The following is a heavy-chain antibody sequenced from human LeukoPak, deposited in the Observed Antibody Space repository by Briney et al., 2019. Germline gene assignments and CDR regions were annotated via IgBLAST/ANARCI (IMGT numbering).Heavy chain of an antibody. CDR2: IRPCGDNT. CDR3: ARVAGWHWFDP. J-gene: IGHJ5*02. V-gene: IGHV3-23*01. CDR1: GFTFSSYD. Sequence: GGSLRLSCAASGFTFSSYDMTWVRQAPGRGLEWVSSIRPCGDNTYYGDSVKGRFTLSRDNSKNTVYLEMNNMRVDDTAVYYCARVAGWHWFDPWGQGTLVTVSS. D-gene: IGHD6-19*01.